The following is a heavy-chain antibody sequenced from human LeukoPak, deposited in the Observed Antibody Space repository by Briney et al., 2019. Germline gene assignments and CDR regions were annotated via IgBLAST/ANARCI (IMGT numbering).Heavy chain of an antibody. J-gene: IGHJ4*02. CDR2: INTDGTTT. Sequence: GGSLRLSCIGSTFTFSSYWMNWVRQAPGKGLMWVPHINTDGTTTTYADSVRGRFTVSRDNAKNTLYLEMSRLRAEDTAVYFCTRDNAYMFDYWGQGTQVAVSS. CDR3: TRDNAYMFDY. V-gene: IGHV3-74*01. CDR1: TFTFSSYW. D-gene: IGHD2-2*01.